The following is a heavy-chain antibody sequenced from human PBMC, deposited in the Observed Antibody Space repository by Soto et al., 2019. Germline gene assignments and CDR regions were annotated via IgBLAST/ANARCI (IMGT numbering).Heavy chain of an antibody. J-gene: IGHJ4*02. Sequence: QVQLVESGGGVVQPGRSLRLSCAASGFNFRSFGMHWVRQAPGKGLEWVAVIWYDGNNKYYADSVKGRFTISRDNSKNTLSLQMNSLRAEDTAGYYCAREAVAGTLGYWGQGTLVTVSS. CDR2: IWYDGNNK. CDR3: AREAVAGTLGY. CDR1: GFNFRSFG. D-gene: IGHD6-19*01. V-gene: IGHV3-33*01.